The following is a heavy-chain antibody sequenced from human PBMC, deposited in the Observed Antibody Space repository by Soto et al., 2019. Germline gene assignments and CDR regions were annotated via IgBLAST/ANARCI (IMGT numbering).Heavy chain of an antibody. CDR1: GFTFNNAW. V-gene: IGHV3-15*07. Sequence: EVQLVESGGNLVKPGGSLRLSCAVSGFTFNNAWMNWVRQAPGKGREWVGRIKSKTDGGATDYAAPVKGRFTISRDDSRDTRYLQMDSLKTEDTAVYYCTTTLYYYDNGGDTWLGYWGRGTLVTVSS. J-gene: IGHJ4*02. CDR3: TTTLYYYDNGGDTWLGY. D-gene: IGHD3-22*01. CDR2: IKSKTDGGAT.